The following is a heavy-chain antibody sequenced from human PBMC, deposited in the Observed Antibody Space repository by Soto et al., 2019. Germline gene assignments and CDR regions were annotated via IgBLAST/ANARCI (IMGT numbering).Heavy chain of an antibody. Sequence: EVQLLESGGGLVQPGGSLRLSCAASGFTFSNYAITWVRQAPGEGLEWVSAISGSGGGTYYADSVKGRFTISRDNSKNTLVLPMNSLRAEDTAVYYCAKDLCRGSYSEFDYWGQGALVTVSS. D-gene: IGHD1-26*01. CDR2: ISGSGGGT. V-gene: IGHV3-23*01. CDR3: AKDLCRGSYSEFDY. J-gene: IGHJ4*02. CDR1: GFTFSNYA.